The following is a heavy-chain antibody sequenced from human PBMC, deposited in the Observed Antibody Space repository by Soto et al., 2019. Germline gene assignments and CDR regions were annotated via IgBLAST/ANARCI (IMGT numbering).Heavy chain of an antibody. D-gene: IGHD3-10*01. J-gene: IGHJ4*02. CDR1: GFTFSNYA. V-gene: IGHV3-7*01. Sequence: GGSLRLSCAASGFTFSNYAMHWVRQAPGKGLEWVANIKQDGSEKYYVDSVKGRFTISRDNAKNSLYLQMNSLRAEDTAVYYCAGSVYWGQGTLVTVSS. CDR3: AGSVY. CDR2: IKQDGSEK.